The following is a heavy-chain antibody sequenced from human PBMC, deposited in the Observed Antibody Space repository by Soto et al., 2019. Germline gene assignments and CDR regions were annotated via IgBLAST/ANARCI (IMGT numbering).Heavy chain of an antibody. D-gene: IGHD3-10*01. CDR2: IYHSGST. V-gene: IGHV4-30-2*01. CDR3: AGGGSRSYDY. Sequence: QLQLRESGSGLVKPSQTLSLTCAVSGGSISSGGYSWSWIRQPPGKGLEWIGYIYHSGSTYYNPSLKSRVTISVDRSKNQFSLKLSSVTAADTAVYYCAGGGSRSYDYWGQGTLVTVSS. CDR1: GGSISSGGYS. J-gene: IGHJ4*02.